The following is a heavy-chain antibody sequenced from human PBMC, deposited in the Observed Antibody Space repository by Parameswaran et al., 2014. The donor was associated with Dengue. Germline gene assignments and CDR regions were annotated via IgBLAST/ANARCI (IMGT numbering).Heavy chain of an antibody. V-gene: IGHV3-30*04. Sequence: WIRQPPGKGLEWVAVISYDGSNKYYADSVKGRFTISRDNSKNTLYLQMNSLRAEDTAVYYCAREAVPAAMSYWYFDLWGRGTLVTVSS. CDR3: AREAVPAAMSYWYFDL. CDR2: ISYDGSNK. D-gene: IGHD2-2*01. J-gene: IGHJ2*01.